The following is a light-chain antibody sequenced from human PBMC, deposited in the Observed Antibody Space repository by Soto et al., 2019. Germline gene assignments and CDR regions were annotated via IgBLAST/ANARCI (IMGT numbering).Light chain of an antibody. CDR3: HSRA. V-gene: IGKV1-5*01. J-gene: IGKJ5*01. CDR2: DAS. CDR1: QTISRW. Sequence: DIQLTQTPSTLSPPLGDEVTFTCRASQTISRWLAWYQQKPGRAPKLLIYDASTLESGVPSRFSGSGSETEFTLTISRLQPDDFATYFCHSRAFGQGTRLEIK.